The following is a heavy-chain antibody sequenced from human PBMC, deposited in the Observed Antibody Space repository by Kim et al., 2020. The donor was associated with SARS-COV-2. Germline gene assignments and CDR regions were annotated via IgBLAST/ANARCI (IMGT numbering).Heavy chain of an antibody. CDR3: ASRSLRAYSGSYHFQH. Sequence: VKGRFTISRDNAKNSLYLQMNSLRAEDTAVYYCASRSLRAYSGSYHFQHWGQGTLVTVSS. D-gene: IGHD1-26*01. J-gene: IGHJ1*01. V-gene: IGHV3-11*04.